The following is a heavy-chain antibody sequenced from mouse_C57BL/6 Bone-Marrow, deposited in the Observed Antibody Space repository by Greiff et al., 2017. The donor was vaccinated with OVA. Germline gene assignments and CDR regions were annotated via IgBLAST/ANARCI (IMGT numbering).Heavy chain of an antibody. CDR2: ISSGGSYT. CDR3: ARRDSNYAWFAY. J-gene: IGHJ2*01. V-gene: IGHV5-6*02. D-gene: IGHD2-5*01. CDR1: GFTFSSYG. Sequence: EVMLVESGGDLVKPGGSLKLSCAASGFTFSSYGMSWVRQTPDKRLEWVATISSGGSYTYYPDSVKGRFTISRDNAKNTLYLQMSSLKSEDTAMYYCARRDSNYAWFAYWGQGTTLTVSS.